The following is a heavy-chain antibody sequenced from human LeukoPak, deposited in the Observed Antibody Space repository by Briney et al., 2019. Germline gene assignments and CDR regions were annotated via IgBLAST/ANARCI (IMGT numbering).Heavy chain of an antibody. D-gene: IGHD5-18*01. CDR1: GFTFSSYS. Sequence: PGGSLRLSCAASGFTFSSYSMNWVRQAPGKGLEWVSYISSSSSTIYYADSVKGRFTISRDNAKNSLYLQMNSLRDEDTAVYYCARDSKRGYSYGYYYYYGMDVWGQGTTVTASS. V-gene: IGHV3-48*02. CDR3: ARDSKRGYSYGYYYYYGMDV. CDR2: ISSSSSTI. J-gene: IGHJ6*02.